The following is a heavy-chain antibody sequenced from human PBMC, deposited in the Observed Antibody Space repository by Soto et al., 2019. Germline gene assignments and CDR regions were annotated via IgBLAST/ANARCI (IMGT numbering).Heavy chain of an antibody. D-gene: IGHD3-22*01. CDR1: GYTFTSYA. V-gene: IGHV1-3*01. CDR2: INAGNGNT. Sequence: QVQLVQSGAEVKKPGASVKVSCKASGYTFTSYAMHWVRQAPGQRLEWMGWINAGNGNTKYSQKFQGRVTITRETSASTAYMELSSLRSEDTAVYYCARGTYYYDSSGYPPYYWGQGTLVTVSS. CDR3: ARGTYYYDSSGYPPYY. J-gene: IGHJ4*02.